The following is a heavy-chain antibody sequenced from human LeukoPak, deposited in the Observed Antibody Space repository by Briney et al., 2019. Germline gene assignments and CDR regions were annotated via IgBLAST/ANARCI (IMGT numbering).Heavy chain of an antibody. D-gene: IGHD3-22*01. V-gene: IGHV4-4*07. CDR1: GGSISSHY. Sequence: SETLSLTCTVSGGSISSHYWSWIRQPAGKGLEWIGRIYTSGSTNYNPSLKSRVTMSVDTSKNQFSLKLSSVTAADTAVYYCARGYDYDSSDNYSIHHAFDIWGQGTMVTVSS. CDR2: IYTSGST. J-gene: IGHJ3*02. CDR3: ARGYDYDSSDNYSIHHAFDI.